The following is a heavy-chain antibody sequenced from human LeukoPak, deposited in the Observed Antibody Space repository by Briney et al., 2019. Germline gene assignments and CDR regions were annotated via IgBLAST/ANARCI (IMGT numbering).Heavy chain of an antibody. CDR1: GGSISSGDYY. Sequence: SQTLSLTCTVSGGSISSGDYYWSWIRQPPGKGLEWIGYIYYSGSTYYNPSLKSRVTISVDTSKNQFSLKLSSVTAADTAVYYCARGYCSSTSCYPYYYYGMYVWGKGTTVTVSS. J-gene: IGHJ6*04. CDR2: IYYSGST. V-gene: IGHV4-30-4*01. D-gene: IGHD2-2*01. CDR3: ARGYCSSTSCYPYYYYGMYV.